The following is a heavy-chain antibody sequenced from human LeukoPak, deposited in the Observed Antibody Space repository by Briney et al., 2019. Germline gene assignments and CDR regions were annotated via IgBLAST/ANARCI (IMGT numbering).Heavy chain of an antibody. CDR2: MNPNSGNT. J-gene: IGHJ5*02. CDR3: ARGRYTIFGVVITQDNWFDP. D-gene: IGHD3-3*01. CDR1: GYTFTSYD. V-gene: IGHV1-8*01. Sequence: ASVKVSCKASGYTFTSYDINWVRQATGQGLEWMGWMNPNSGNTGYAQKFQGRVTMTRNTSISTAYMELSSLRSEDTAVYYCARGRYTIFGVVITQDNWFDPWGQGTLVTVSS.